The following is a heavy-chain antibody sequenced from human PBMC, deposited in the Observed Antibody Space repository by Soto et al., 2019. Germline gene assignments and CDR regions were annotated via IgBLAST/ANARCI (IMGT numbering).Heavy chain of an antibody. J-gene: IGHJ3*02. CDR2: STPEVGTA. Sequence: QVQLVQSGPQVKKPGSSVKVSCKASGGTFSNYAITRVRQAPGQGLEYMGGSTPEVGTANYSQKFQDRARISAVRSMRRAYMELSGLKFGDTAVYYCARGLAPSVGNSGPRWEAALDNCGQATSVTVS. CDR3: ARGLAPSVGNSGPRWEAALDN. D-gene: IGHD5-12*01. V-gene: IGHV1-69*06. CDR1: GGTFSNYA.